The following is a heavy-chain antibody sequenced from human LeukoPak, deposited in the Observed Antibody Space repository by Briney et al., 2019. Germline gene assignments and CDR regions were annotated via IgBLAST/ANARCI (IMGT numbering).Heavy chain of an antibody. J-gene: IGHJ4*02. V-gene: IGHV3-72*01. CDR2: IRNKAKSYTT. CDR3: ARVRGTYDY. Sequence: GGSLRLSCAASGFTFSDHYMDWVRQAPGKGLKWVGHIRNKAKSYTTEYAASVKGRFTISRDDSKNSLYLQMNSLKTEDTAVYYCARVRGTYDYWGQGTLVTVSS. CDR1: GFTFSDHY.